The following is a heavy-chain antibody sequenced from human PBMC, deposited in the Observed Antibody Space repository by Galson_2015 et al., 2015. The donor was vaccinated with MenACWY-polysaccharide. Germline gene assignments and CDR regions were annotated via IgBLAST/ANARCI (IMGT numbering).Heavy chain of an antibody. V-gene: IGHV3-7*01. CDR2: IAPDGSEM. J-gene: IGHJ2*01. D-gene: IGHD4-23*01. CDR3: ARVLTHWYCDL. CDR1: GFSFGTSC. Sequence: SLRLSCAASGFSFGTSCMTWFRRAPGKGLEWVANIAPDGSEMFYVHSVKGRFTISRDNARNSLYLQMHSLRADDTAEYYCARVLTHWYCDLWGRGTLVTVSP.